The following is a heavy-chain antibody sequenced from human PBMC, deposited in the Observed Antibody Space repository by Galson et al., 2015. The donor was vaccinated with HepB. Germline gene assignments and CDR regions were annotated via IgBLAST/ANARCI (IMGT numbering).Heavy chain of an antibody. J-gene: IGHJ4*02. V-gene: IGHV1-18*01. CDR2: ISAYNGNT. Sequence: SVKVSCKASGYTFTSYGISWVRQAPGQGLEWMGWISAYNGNTNYALKLQGRVTMTTDISTSTVYMELRSLGSDDTAVYYCARARYSSSAPDYWGQGTLVTVSS. CDR3: ARARYSSSAPDY. CDR1: GYTFTSYG. D-gene: IGHD6-6*01.